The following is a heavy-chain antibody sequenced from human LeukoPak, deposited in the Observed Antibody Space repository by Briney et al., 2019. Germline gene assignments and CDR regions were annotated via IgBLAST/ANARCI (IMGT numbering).Heavy chain of an antibody. CDR2: INSVGSGT. D-gene: IGHD3-10*02. Sequence: GGSLRLSCAASGFTFSSYWMHWVRQAPGKGLVWVSRINSVGSGTNYADSVKGRFTISRDKAKNTLYLQMNSLRAEDTAVYYCAKDLLSASLFGELLYYYFDYWGQGTLVTVSS. CDR3: AKDLLSASLFGELLYYYFDY. CDR1: GFTFSSYW. J-gene: IGHJ4*02. V-gene: IGHV3-74*01.